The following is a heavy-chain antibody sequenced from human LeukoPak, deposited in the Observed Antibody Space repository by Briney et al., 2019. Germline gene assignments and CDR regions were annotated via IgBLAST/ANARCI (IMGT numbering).Heavy chain of an antibody. CDR2: INHSGST. D-gene: IGHD2-2*01. CDR1: GGSFSGYY. CDR3: ARAMSAARYCSSTSCYGRAFDI. J-gene: IGHJ3*02. V-gene: IGHV4-34*01. Sequence: SETLSLTCAVYGGSFSGYYWSWIRQPPGKGLEWIGEINHSGSTNYNPSLKSRVTISVDTSKNQFSLKLSSVTAADTAVYYCARAMSAARYCSSTSCYGRAFDIWGQGTMVTVSS.